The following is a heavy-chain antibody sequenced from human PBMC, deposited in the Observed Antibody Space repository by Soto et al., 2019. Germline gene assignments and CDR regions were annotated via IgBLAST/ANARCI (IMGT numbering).Heavy chain of an antibody. CDR3: ARDNPLYSGFDY. Sequence: QVQLVESGGGVVQPGRSLRLSCAASGFTFSSYAMHWVRQAPGKGLEWVAVISYDGSNKYYADSVKGRFTISRDNSKNTLYLQMNSLRAEDTAVYYCARDNPLYSGFDYWGQGTLVTVSS. CDR1: GFTFSSYA. CDR2: ISYDGSNK. V-gene: IGHV3-30-3*01. J-gene: IGHJ4*02. D-gene: IGHD2-15*01.